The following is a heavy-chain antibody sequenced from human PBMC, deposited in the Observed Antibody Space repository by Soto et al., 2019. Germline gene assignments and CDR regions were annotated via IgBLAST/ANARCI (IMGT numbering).Heavy chain of an antibody. CDR3: ERGDSGYYVM. J-gene: IGHJ4*02. Sequence: QVQLVESGGGVVQPGMSLRLSCEASGCSFGSHGMHWVRQVPGKGLEWVALISYDGSKKYYADSVKGRFTVSRDNSKNTLDLQMTSLRLEDTAVYYCERGDSGYYVMWGQGTLVTVSS. D-gene: IGHD3-22*01. V-gene: IGHV3-30*03. CDR1: GCSFGSHG. CDR2: ISYDGSKK.